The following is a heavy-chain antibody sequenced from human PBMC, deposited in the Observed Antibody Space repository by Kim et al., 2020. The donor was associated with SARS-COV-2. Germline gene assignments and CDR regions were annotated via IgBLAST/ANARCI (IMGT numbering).Heavy chain of an antibody. Sequence: SGPTLVNPTQTLTLTCTFSGFSLSTSGMCVSWIRQPPGKALEWLALIDWDDDKYYSTSLKTRLTISKDTSKNQVVLTMTNMDPVDTATYYCARIVWGAWYYYGMDVWGQGTTVTVSS. CDR3: ARIVWGAWYYYGMDV. V-gene: IGHV2-70*01. D-gene: IGHD3-16*01. CDR1: GFSLSTSGMC. J-gene: IGHJ6*02. CDR2: IDWDDDK.